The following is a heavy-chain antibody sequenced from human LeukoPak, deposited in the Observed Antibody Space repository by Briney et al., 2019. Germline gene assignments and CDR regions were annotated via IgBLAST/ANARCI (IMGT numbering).Heavy chain of an antibody. CDR2: INPNSGGT. J-gene: IGHJ6*02. Sequence: ASVTVSCKASGYTFTGYYMHWVRQAPGQGLEWMGWINPNSGGTNYAQKFQGRVTMTRDTSISTAYMELSRLRSDDTAAYYCARDSIYSSGPFPLLYGMDVWGQGTTVTVSS. V-gene: IGHV1-2*02. D-gene: IGHD6-19*01. CDR1: GYTFTGYY. CDR3: ARDSIYSSGPFPLLYGMDV.